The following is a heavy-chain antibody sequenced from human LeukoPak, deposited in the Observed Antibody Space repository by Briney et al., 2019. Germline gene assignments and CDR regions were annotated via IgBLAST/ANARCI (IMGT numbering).Heavy chain of an antibody. V-gene: IGHV4-34*01. CDR2: INHSGST. Sequence: PSETLSLTCAVYGGSFSGYYWRWIRQPPGKGLEWIGEINHSGSTNYNPSLTSRVTISVDTSKNQFSLKLSSVTAADTVVYYCTRDTGTTIWSGYYNYYYYMDVGGKGTTVTVSS. CDR1: GGSFSGYY. J-gene: IGHJ6*03. D-gene: IGHD3-3*01. CDR3: TRDTGTTIWSGYYNYYYYMDV.